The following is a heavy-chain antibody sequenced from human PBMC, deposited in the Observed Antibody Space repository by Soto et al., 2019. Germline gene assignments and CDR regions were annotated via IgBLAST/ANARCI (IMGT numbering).Heavy chain of an antibody. Sequence: PGGSLRLSCAASGFTFNNYAMSWVRQAPGKGLEWVSAISSSGYSTYYADSVKGRFTISRDNSKNTVYLQMNNLRAEDTAVYHCAKGSVVVAAKFDSWGQGTLVTVSS. CDR2: ISSSGYST. CDR3: AKGSVVVAAKFDS. D-gene: IGHD2-21*02. J-gene: IGHJ4*02. CDR1: GFTFNNYA. V-gene: IGHV3-23*01.